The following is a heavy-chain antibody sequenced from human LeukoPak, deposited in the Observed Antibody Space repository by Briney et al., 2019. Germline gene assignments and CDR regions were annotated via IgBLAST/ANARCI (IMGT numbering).Heavy chain of an antibody. CDR1: RGSFSSYY. D-gene: IGHD4-17*01. Sequence: SETLSLTCTVSRGSFSSYYWTWTRQPPGKGLEWIGYIDHGGSTNYNPSLRCRVSISSDTYKLQFSLELTSVTAADTAVYYCARLKATVSIHAYFDSWGQGTLVTVSS. V-gene: IGHV4-59*01. CDR3: ARLKATVSIHAYFDS. J-gene: IGHJ4*02. CDR2: IDHGGST.